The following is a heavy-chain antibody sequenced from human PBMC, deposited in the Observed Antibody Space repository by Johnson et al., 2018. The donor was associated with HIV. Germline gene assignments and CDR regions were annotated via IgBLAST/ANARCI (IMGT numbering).Heavy chain of an antibody. CDR2: IKQDGSEK. Sequence: VQLVESGGGLVQPGGSLRLSCAASGFTFSSYWMGWVRQAPGKGLEWVANIKQDGSEKYYVDSLKGRFTISRDNAKNSLYLQINSLRAEDTAVYYCATFGGWSFHAFDIWGQGTMVTVSS. J-gene: IGHJ3*02. CDR1: GFTFSSYW. D-gene: IGHD3-10*01. V-gene: IGHV3-7*05. CDR3: ATFGGWSFHAFDI.